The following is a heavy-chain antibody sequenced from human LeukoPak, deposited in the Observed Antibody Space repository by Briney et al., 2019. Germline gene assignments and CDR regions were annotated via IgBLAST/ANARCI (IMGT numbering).Heavy chain of an antibody. Sequence: GASVKVSCMASGYTFTDYYIHWVRQAPGQGLEWMGIINPAGGSTGYAQKFQGRVTMTRDTSTSTVYMELSSLRSEDTAVYYCARYNGDLTGGFDNWGQGTLVTVSS. J-gene: IGHJ4*02. CDR2: INPAGGST. D-gene: IGHD4-17*01. V-gene: IGHV1-46*01. CDR1: GYTFTDYY. CDR3: ARYNGDLTGGFDN.